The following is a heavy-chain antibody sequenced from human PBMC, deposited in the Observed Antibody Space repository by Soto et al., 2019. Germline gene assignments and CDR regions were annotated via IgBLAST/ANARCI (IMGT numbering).Heavy chain of an antibody. V-gene: IGHV4-39*01. CDR3: ASPGRYYYGSGSYFPFDY. D-gene: IGHD3-10*01. J-gene: IGHJ4*02. CDR2: IYYSGST. CDR1: GGSISSSSYY. Sequence: SETLSLTCTVSGGSISSSSYYWGWIRQPPGKGLEWIGSIYYSGSTYYNPSLKSRVTISVDTSKNQFSLKLSSVTAADTAVYYCASPGRYYYGSGSYFPFDYWGQGTLVTVSS.